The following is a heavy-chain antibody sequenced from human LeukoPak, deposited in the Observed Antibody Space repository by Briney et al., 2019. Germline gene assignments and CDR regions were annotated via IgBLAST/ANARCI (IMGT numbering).Heavy chain of an antibody. CDR1: GYTFTGYY. Sequence: ASVKVSCKASGYTFTGYYMHWVRQAPGQGLEWMGWINPNSGGTNYAQKFQGRVTMTRDTSISTAYMELSRLRSDDTAVYYCARATSGDSSGYYSWGQGTLVTVSS. J-gene: IGHJ4*02. D-gene: IGHD3-22*01. CDR3: ARATSGDSSGYYS. CDR2: INPNSGGT. V-gene: IGHV1-2*02.